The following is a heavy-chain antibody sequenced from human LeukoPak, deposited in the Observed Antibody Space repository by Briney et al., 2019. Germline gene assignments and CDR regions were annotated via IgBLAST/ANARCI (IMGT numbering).Heavy chain of an antibody. V-gene: IGHV4-39*01. J-gene: IGHJ5*02. CDR3: ARKNSVTHWFDP. Sequence: SETLSLTCTVSGGPISTITYYWGWIRQPPGKGLEWVGHMYYRGNTFYNPSLKSRVTISVDTSKNQFSLKLRSVTAADTAVYYCARKNSVTHWFDPWGQGTLVTVSS. CDR2: MYYRGNT. CDR1: GGPISTITYY. D-gene: IGHD4-17*01.